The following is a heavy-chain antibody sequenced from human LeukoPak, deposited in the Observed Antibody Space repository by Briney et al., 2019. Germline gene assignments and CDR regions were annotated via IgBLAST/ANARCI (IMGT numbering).Heavy chain of an antibody. D-gene: IGHD2-2*01. CDR3: ARAALVPAAIYYFDY. CDR2: ISSSGSTI. V-gene: IGHV3-11*04. J-gene: IGHJ4*02. CDR1: GFTFSDYY. Sequence: GGSLRLSCAVSGFTFSDYYMSWIRQAPGKGLEWVSYISSSGSTIYYADSVKGRFTISRNNAKNSLYLQMNSLRAEDTAVYYCARAALVPAAIYYFDYWGQGTLVTVSS.